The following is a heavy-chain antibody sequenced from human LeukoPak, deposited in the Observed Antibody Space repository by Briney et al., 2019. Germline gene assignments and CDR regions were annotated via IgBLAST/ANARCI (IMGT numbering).Heavy chain of an antibody. CDR2: ISYDGSNK. D-gene: IGHD3-10*01. V-gene: IGHV3-30*18. Sequence: GRSLRLSCAASGFTFSSYGMHWVRQAPGKGLEWVAVISYDGSNKYYADSVKGRFTISRDNSKNTLYLQMNSLRAEDTAVYYCAKRGLWFGDGPAAFDIWGQGTMVTVSS. J-gene: IGHJ3*02. CDR1: GFTFSSYG. CDR3: AKRGLWFGDGPAAFDI.